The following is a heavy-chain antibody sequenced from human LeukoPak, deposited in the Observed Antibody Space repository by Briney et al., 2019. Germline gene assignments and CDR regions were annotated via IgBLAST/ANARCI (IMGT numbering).Heavy chain of an antibody. D-gene: IGHD5-12*01. V-gene: IGHV3-74*03. CDR3: AREGRVSGYDFDC. CDR2: INSDGSSI. J-gene: IGHJ4*02. Sequence: GGSLRLSCAASGFTFSSYWMHWVRQAPGKGLVSVSRINSDGSSITYADSVKGRFTISRDNAKNTLYLQMNSLRVEDTAVYYCAREGRVSGYDFDCWGQRTLVTVSS. CDR1: GFTFSSYW.